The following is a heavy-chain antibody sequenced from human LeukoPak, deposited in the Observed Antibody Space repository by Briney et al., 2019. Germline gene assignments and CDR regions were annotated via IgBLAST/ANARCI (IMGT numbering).Heavy chain of an antibody. D-gene: IGHD4-17*01. J-gene: IGHJ6*03. Sequence: GESLKISFKGSGSRFTSYWIGWVRQMPGKGLEWMGIIYPGDSDTRYSPSFQGQVTISADKSISTAYLQWSSLKASDTAMYYCARRDRSPDYGDYAEGLGYYYYMDVWGKGTTVTVSS. V-gene: IGHV5-51*01. CDR2: IYPGDSDT. CDR1: GSRFTSYW. CDR3: ARRDRSPDYGDYAEGLGYYYYMDV.